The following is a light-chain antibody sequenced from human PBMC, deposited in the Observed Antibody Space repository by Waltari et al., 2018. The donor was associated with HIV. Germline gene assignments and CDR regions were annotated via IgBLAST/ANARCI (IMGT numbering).Light chain of an antibody. J-gene: IGKJ1*01. CDR1: PRIGTKF. CDR2: AAS. V-gene: IGKV3-20*01. Sequence: ELVLPQSPGTLSLSPGERATLSCTASPRIGTKFFAWHQHKPGQAPRLLIYAASTRATGVPDRFSGSGSGTVFTLTITKVEPEDFAVYYCHQYGNSPQTFGQGTKVEIK. CDR3: HQYGNSPQT.